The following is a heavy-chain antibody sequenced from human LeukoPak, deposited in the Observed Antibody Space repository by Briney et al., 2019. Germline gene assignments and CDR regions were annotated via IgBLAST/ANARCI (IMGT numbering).Heavy chain of an antibody. CDR2: IIPIFGTA. CDR1: GGTFSSYA. D-gene: IGHD2-2*01. V-gene: IGHV1-69*05. J-gene: IGHJ6*03. Sequence: ASVKVSCKASGGTFSSYAISWVRQAPGQGVEWMGGIIPIFGTANYAQKFQGRVTITTDEPTSTAYMELSSLRSEDTAAYYCARDSIPAAVPREYYYYYYMDVWGKGTTVTVSS. CDR3: ARDSIPAAVPREYYYYYYMDV.